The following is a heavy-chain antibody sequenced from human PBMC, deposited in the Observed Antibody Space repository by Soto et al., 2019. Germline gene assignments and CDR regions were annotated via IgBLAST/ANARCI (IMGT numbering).Heavy chain of an antibody. D-gene: IGHD1-26*01. CDR3: ARLRKGGFCDY. CDR1: QFTFSNFW. CDR2: IKEDGSEK. J-gene: IGHJ4*02. V-gene: IGHV3-7*03. Sequence: LRLSCAASQFTFSNFWMTWVRQAPGKGLEWVANIKEDGSEKYYVDSVKARLTISRDSAKNSLYLHMDSLRAEDTAVYYCARLRKGGFCDYWGQGSLVTVSS.